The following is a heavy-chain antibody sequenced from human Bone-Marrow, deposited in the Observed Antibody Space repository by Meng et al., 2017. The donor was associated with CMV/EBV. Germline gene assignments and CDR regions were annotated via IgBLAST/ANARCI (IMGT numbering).Heavy chain of an antibody. CDR1: RFTFSSYA. CDR3: VRGAHYYDNSPPIFRASDF. J-gene: IGHJ3*01. D-gene: IGHD3-22*01. Sequence: PETLLRLSCAASRFTFSSYAMHWVRQAPGKGLEWLAVMSYNGKKEYYADSVKGRFLISRDNSNNMVYLQMNSLRVEDTALYYCVRGAHYYDNSPPIFRASDFWGQGSMVTVSS. V-gene: IGHV3-30*04. CDR2: MSYNGKKE.